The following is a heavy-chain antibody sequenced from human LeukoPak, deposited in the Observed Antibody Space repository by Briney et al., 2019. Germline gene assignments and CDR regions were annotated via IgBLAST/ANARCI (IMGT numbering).Heavy chain of an antibody. CDR1: GFTVGTNY. CDR3: ARVGDHFHWYLDL. J-gene: IGHJ2*01. Sequence: PGGSLRLSCAVSGFTVGTNYMNWVRQAPGKGLEWVSILYSGSDTYYADSVKGRFTISRDSSKNILSLQMNNLRAEDKAVYYCARVGDHFHWYLDLWGRGTLVTVSS. V-gene: IGHV3-53*01. CDR2: LYSGSDT. D-gene: IGHD3-10*01.